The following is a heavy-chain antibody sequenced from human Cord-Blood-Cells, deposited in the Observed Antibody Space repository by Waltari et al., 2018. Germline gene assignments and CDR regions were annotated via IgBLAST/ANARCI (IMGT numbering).Heavy chain of an antibody. CDR3: ARHRVVNDAFDI. V-gene: IGHV4-39*01. CDR1: GGSISSSSYY. Sequence: QLQLQESGPGLVKPSETLSLTCTVSGGSISSSSYYWGWIRQPPGKGLEWIGSIYYSGSTYYNPSLKSGVTISVDTSQNQFALKLSSVTAADTAVYYCARHRVVNDAFDIWGQGTMVTDSS. D-gene: IGHD2-15*01. CDR2: IYYSGST. J-gene: IGHJ3*02.